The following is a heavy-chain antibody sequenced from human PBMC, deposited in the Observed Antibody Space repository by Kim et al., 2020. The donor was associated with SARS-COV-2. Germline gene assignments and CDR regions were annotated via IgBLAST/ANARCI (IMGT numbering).Heavy chain of an antibody. V-gene: IGHV3-23*01. J-gene: IGHJ4*02. CDR3: AKDRGGIYPTSYFDY. D-gene: IGHD2-15*01. CDR2: ISGGGGRT. CDR1: GFTFSSYG. Sequence: GGSLRLSCAASGFTFSSYGLSWVRQAPGKGLEWVSGISGGGGRTYYADSVKGRFTISRDNSKNTLYLQMNSLRAEDTAVYYCAKDRGGIYPTSYFDYWGQGTLVTVSS.